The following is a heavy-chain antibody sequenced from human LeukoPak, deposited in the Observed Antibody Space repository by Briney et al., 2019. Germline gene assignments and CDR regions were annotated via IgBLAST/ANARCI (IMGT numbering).Heavy chain of an antibody. Sequence: ASVKVSCKASGYTFTGYYMHWVRQAPGQGLEWMGWINPNSGGTNYAQKFQGRVTLTRDTSINTAYMELSRLRSDDTAVYYCARDLKYYYDSSGDYWGQGTLVTVSS. CDR1: GYTFTGYY. CDR3: ARDLKYYYDSSGDY. CDR2: INPNSGGT. J-gene: IGHJ4*02. V-gene: IGHV1-2*02. D-gene: IGHD3-22*01.